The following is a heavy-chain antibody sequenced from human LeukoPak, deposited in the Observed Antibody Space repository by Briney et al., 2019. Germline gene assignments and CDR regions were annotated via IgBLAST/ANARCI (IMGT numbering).Heavy chain of an antibody. Sequence: GGSLRLSCAASGFTFSNNAMSWVRQAPGKGLEWVSGISDSGGRTHYADSVKGRFTIPRDNSKNTVCLQMNSLRAEDTAVYYCAKGARVGSGNYYFDYWGQGTLVTVSS. D-gene: IGHD1-1*01. CDR2: ISDSGGRT. CDR3: AKGARVGSGNYYFDY. V-gene: IGHV3-23*01. CDR1: GFTFSNNA. J-gene: IGHJ4*02.